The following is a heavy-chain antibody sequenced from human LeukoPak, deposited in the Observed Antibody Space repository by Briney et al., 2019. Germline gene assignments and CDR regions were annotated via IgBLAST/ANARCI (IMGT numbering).Heavy chain of an antibody. J-gene: IGHJ4*02. CDR2: ISDSGGST. Sequence: PGGSLRLSCAASGFTFSNYAMNWVRQAPGKGLEWVSIISDSGGSTYYADSVKGRFTISRDNAKNSLYLQMNSLRAEDTAVYYCARLIYSYGGDYWGQGTLVTVSS. D-gene: IGHD5-18*01. CDR1: GFTFSNYA. CDR3: ARLIYSYGGDY. V-gene: IGHV3-23*01.